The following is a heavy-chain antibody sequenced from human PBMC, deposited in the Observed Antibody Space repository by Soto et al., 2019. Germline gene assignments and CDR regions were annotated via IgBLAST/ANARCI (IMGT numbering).Heavy chain of an antibody. J-gene: IGHJ3*02. CDR1: GFTFNDYS. V-gene: IGHV3-20*04. D-gene: IGHD5-12*01. CDR2: INWNGGST. Sequence: PGGFLILSCAASGFTFNDYSMSWVRQAPEKGLERVSGINWNGGSTGYADSVKGRFTISRDNAKNSLYLQMNSLRAEDTALYYCARVPPGGYSGYDSAFDIWGQGTMVTVSS. CDR3: ARVPPGGYSGYDSAFDI.